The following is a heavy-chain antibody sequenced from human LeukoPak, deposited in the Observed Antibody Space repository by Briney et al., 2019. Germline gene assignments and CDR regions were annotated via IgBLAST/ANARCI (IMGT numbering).Heavy chain of an antibody. CDR3: AKDSLRKTIVGTTTRGVNDY. CDR2: IRYDGSYK. V-gene: IGHV3-30*02. CDR1: GFTFSSYG. D-gene: IGHD1-26*01. J-gene: IGHJ4*02. Sequence: PGRSLRLSCAASGFTFSSYGMHWVRQAPGKGLEWVSFIRYDGSYKYYADSVKGRFTISRDNSKYTLYLQMNSLRAEDTAVYYCAKDSLRKTIVGTTTRGVNDYWGQGNLVTVSS.